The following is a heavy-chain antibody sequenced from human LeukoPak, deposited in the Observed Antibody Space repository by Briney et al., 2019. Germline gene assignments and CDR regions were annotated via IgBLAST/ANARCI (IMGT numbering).Heavy chain of an antibody. Sequence: GGSLRLPCAVSGFTVTTNSMSWVRQAPGKGLKWVSVIYSGGSTYYADSVKGRFTISRDYSKNTLYLQMNSLRAEDTAGYYCARDPGGWGNFDYWGQGTLVTVSS. CDR2: IYSGGST. D-gene: IGHD6-19*01. J-gene: IGHJ4*02. V-gene: IGHV3-66*01. CDR1: GFTVTTNS. CDR3: ARDPGGWGNFDY.